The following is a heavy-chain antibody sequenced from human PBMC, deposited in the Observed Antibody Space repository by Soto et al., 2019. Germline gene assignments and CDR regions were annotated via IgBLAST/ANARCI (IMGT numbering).Heavy chain of an antibody. V-gene: IGHV4-39*01. J-gene: IGHJ6*02. CDR1: GGSISSSSYY. CDR3: ARRATVTTIYYYYGTDV. D-gene: IGHD4-4*01. Sequence: SETLSLTCTVSGGSISSSSYYWGWIRQPPGKGLEWIGSIYYSGSTYYNPSLKSRVTISVDTSKNQFSLKLSSVTSADMAVYYCARRATVTTIYYYYGTDVWGQGTTVTVS. CDR2: IYYSGST.